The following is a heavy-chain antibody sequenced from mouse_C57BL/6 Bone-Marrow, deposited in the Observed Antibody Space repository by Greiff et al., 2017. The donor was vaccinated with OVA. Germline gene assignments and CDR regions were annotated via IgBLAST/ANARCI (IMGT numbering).Heavy chain of an antibody. Sequence: EVKLMESGEGLVKPGGSLKLSCAASGFTFSGYAMSWVRQTPEKRLEWVAYISSGGDYIYYADTVKGRFTISRDNARNTLYLQMSSLKSEDTAMYYCTRETLPAWFAYWGQGTLVTVSA. CDR3: TRETLPAWFAY. J-gene: IGHJ3*01. D-gene: IGHD1-2*01. CDR1: GFTFSGYA. V-gene: IGHV5-9-1*02. CDR2: ISSGGDYI.